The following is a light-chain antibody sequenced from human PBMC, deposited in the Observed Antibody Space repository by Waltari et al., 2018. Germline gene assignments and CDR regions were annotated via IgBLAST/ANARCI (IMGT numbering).Light chain of an antibody. CDR1: SSDFGGYNY. CDR2: DVT. J-gene: IGLJ1*01. CDR3: CSYVGSFNYV. V-gene: IGLV2-11*01. Sequence: QSPLTQPRPVSGSPGQSVPISCTGTSSDFGGYNYCSWYQQHPGKAPKLMIYDVTKRPSGVPDRFSGSKSGNTASLTISGLQAEDEADYYCCSYVGSFNYVFGTGTKVTVL.